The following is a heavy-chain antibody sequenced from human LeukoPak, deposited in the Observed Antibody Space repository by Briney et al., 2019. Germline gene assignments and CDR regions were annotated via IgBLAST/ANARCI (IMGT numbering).Heavy chain of an antibody. CDR3: ARSRFSDY. CDR2: INHSGST. J-gene: IGHJ4*02. D-gene: IGHD3-3*01. V-gene: IGHV4-34*01. Sequence: SETLSLTCAVYGGSFSGYYWSWIRQPPGKGLEWIGEINHSGSTNYNPSLKSRVTISVDTSKNQFSLKLSSVTAADTAVYYCARSRFSDYWGQGTLVTVSS. CDR1: GGSFSGYY.